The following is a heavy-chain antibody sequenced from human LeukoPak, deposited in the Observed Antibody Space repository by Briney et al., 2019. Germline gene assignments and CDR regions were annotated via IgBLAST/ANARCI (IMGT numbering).Heavy chain of an antibody. CDR1: GGSFSGKY. CDR2: ITYSGSI. D-gene: IGHD6-13*01. CDR3: ASGIAAAGMVDWFDP. V-gene: IGHV4-34*01. Sequence: SETLSLTCAVSGGSFSGKYWTWIRQPPGKGLEWIGEITYSGSIYYNPSLKSRVTISVDTSKNQFSLKLNSVTAADTAVYYCASGIAAAGMVDWFDPWGQGTLVTVSS. J-gene: IGHJ5*02.